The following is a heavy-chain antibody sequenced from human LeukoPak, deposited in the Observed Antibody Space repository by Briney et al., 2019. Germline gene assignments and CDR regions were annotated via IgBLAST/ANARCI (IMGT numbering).Heavy chain of an antibody. D-gene: IGHD1-26*01. CDR1: GYTFTSYG. CDR3: ARDLGGYSYFDY. J-gene: IGHJ4*02. Sequence: ASVKVSCKASGYTFTSYGISWVRQAPGQGLEWMGWISAYNGNTIYAQKLQGRVTMTRDTSISTAYMELSRLRSDDTAVYYCARDLGGYSYFDYWGQGTLVTVSS. V-gene: IGHV1-18*01. CDR2: ISAYNGNT.